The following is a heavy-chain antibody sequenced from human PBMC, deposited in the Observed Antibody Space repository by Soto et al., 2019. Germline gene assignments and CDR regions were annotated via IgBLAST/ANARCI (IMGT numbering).Heavy chain of an antibody. CDR2: ISYDGSRK. D-gene: IGHD6-6*01. Sequence: VGSPSHSCAASGLNFDTFAMHWVRQAQGKGLEWVAVISYDGSRKFYADSVKGRFTISRDNSKNTLYVEMNSLRAEDTAVYYCARDRVGIAGRPAYYGMDVWGQGTTVTVSS. J-gene: IGHJ6*02. V-gene: IGHV3-30-3*01. CDR3: ARDRVGIAGRPAYYGMDV. CDR1: GLNFDTFA.